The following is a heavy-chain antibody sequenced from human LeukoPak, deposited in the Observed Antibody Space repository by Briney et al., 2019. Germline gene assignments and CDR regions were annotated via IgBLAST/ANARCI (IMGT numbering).Heavy chain of an antibody. J-gene: IGHJ5*02. V-gene: IGHV3-23*01. D-gene: IGHD1-26*01. Sequence: GGSLRLSCAASGSTFSSYEMNWVRQAPGKGLEWVSDISGTGGSTYYADSVKGRFTTSRDNSKNTLYLQMNSLRAEDTAVYYCAKKYSTGLDPWGQGTLVTVSS. CDR1: GSTFSSYE. CDR3: AKKYSTGLDP. CDR2: ISGTGGST.